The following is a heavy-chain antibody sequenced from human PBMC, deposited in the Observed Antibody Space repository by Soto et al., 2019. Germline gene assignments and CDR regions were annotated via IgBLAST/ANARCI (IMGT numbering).Heavy chain of an antibody. CDR1: GFIFSDYY. D-gene: IGHD2-15*01. CDR2: ISSSESII. V-gene: IGHV3-11*01. J-gene: IGHJ3*02. CDR3: AKDRGGSQGVGAVDI. Sequence: QVQLVESGGDLVKPEGSLRLSCAASGFIFSDYYMSWIRQAPGKGPEWVSYISSSESIIYYADSVKGRFTISRDNAKKSVYLQMNNLRAEDTAVYYCAKDRGGSQGVGAVDIWGQGTMVTVSS.